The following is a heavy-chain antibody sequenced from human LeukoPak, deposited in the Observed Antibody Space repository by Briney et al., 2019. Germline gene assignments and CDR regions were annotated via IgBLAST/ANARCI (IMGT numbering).Heavy chain of an antibody. CDR3: AKDRTGNYVAWPDP. V-gene: IGHV3-23*01. CDR1: GFTFSSYA. CDR2: ISASGTST. D-gene: IGHD4-11*01. Sequence: GGSLRLSCAASGFTFSSYAMSWVRQAPGEGLEWVSSISASGTSTYYADSVKGRFTISRDNSRNTLYLQMNSLRAEDTAFYYCAKDRTGNYVAWPDPWGQGTLVTVSS. J-gene: IGHJ5*02.